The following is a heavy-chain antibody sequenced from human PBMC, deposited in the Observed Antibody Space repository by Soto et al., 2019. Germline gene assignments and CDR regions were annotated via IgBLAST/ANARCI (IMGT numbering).Heavy chain of an antibody. D-gene: IGHD6-13*01. CDR3: ARQHGSSWYYYYMDV. CDR1: GGSISSSSYY. J-gene: IGHJ6*03. CDR2: IYYSGST. Sequence: ASETLSLTCTVSGGSISSSSYYWGWIRQPPGKGLEWIGSIYYSGSTYYNPSLKSRVTISVDTSKNQFSLKLSSVTAADTAVYYCARQHGSSWYYYYMDVWGKGTTVTVSS. V-gene: IGHV4-39*01.